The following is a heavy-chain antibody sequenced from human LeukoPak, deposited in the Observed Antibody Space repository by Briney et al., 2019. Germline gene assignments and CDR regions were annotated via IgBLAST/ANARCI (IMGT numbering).Heavy chain of an antibody. Sequence: PSETLSLTCAVYGGSFSGYYWSWIRQPPGKGLEWIGEINHSGSTNYNPSLKSRVTISVDTSKNQFSLKLSSVTAADTAVYYCASVPSGWYGYWGQGTLVTVSS. CDR1: GGSFSGYY. V-gene: IGHV4-34*01. CDR2: INHSGST. CDR3: ASVPSGWYGY. D-gene: IGHD6-19*01. J-gene: IGHJ4*02.